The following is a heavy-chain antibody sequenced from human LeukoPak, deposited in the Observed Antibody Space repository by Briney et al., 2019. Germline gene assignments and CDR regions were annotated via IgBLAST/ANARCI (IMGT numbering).Heavy chain of an antibody. CDR3: AKTRGWPYYFDY. J-gene: IGHJ4*02. CDR1: GFTFSTYA. V-gene: IGHV3-23*01. Sequence: GGFLRLSCAASGFTFSTYAMSWVRLAPGKGLEWVSAISSSGGSTYSADSVKGRFTISRDNSKNTLYLQMNSLKAEDTAVYYCAKTRGWPYYFDYWGQGTLVTVSS. D-gene: IGHD6-19*01. CDR2: ISSSGGST.